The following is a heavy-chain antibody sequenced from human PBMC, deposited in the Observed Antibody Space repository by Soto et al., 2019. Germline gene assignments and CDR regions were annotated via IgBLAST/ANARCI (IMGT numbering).Heavy chain of an antibody. D-gene: IGHD3-10*01. CDR1: GGTFSPYT. V-gene: IGHV1-69*08. CDR3: TRDWEITVSTWSFGGF. CDR2: IIPFHGVT. J-gene: IGHJ4*02. Sequence: QVQLVQSGAEVKKPGSSVKVSCKASGGTFSPYTINWVRQAPGQGLEWMGRIIPFHGVTNYAQKFQARVTITADKTTRTPYMELSGLRFEDTAMYYCTRDWEITVSTWSFGGFWGRGTLVTVSS.